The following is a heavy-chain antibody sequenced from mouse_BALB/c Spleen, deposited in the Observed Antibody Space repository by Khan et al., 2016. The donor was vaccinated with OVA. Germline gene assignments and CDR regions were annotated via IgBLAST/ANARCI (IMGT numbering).Heavy chain of an antibody. V-gene: IGHV2-6-1*01. D-gene: IGHD2-10*01. CDR3: ARQPYYHYNIMDY. Sequence: QVQLKESGPGLVAPSQSLSITCTISGFSLTNYGVHWVRQPPGKGLEWLVVIWSDGSTTYNSALKSRLTISKDNSESQVFLKMYSLQTDDTAMYFCARQPYYHYNIMDYWGQGTSVTVSS. CDR2: IWSDGST. CDR1: GFSLTNYG. J-gene: IGHJ4*01.